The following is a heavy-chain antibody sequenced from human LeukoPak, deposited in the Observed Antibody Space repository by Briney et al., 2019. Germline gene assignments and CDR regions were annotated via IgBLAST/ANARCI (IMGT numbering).Heavy chain of an antibody. CDR1: GYRFTDYT. CDR3: AKPKDDYGDYFDP. D-gene: IGHD4/OR15-4a*01. CDR2: VDPEDGET. V-gene: IGHV1-69-2*01. J-gene: IGHJ4*02. Sequence: ASVKVSCKASGYRFTDYTIHWVQQAPGRGVQWMGRVDPEDGETIYAENFQGRVTITADTSTDTAYMELSSLRSEDTAVYHCAKPKDDYGDYFDPWGQGTQVTVSS.